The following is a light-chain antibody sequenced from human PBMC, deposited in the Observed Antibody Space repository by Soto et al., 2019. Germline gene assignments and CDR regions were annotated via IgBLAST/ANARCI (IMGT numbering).Light chain of an antibody. V-gene: IGLV2-14*01. Sequence: QSALTQPASVSESPGQSITISCTGTSSDVGASDYVSWYQQHPGKAPQIIIYEISNRPSGVSNRFSGSKSGNTASLTISGLQAYDESDYYCSSYTTSHTLVFGGGTKLTVL. CDR2: EIS. CDR3: SSYTTSHTLV. J-gene: IGLJ2*01. CDR1: SSDVGASDY.